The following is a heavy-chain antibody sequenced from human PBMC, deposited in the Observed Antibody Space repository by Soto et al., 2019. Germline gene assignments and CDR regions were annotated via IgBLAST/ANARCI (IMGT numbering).Heavy chain of an antibody. J-gene: IGHJ4*02. CDR3: ASRPSSPYFDY. D-gene: IGHD6-13*01. CDR1: GGSISSGDYY. V-gene: IGHV4-30-4*01. CDR2: IYYSGST. Sequence: QVQLQESGPGLVKPSQTLSLTCTVSGGSISSGDYYWSWIRQPPGKGLEWIGSIYYSGSTYYNPSLKRRVTISVDTSKNQFPLKLNSVTAADTAVYYCASRPSSPYFDYWGQGTLVTVSS.